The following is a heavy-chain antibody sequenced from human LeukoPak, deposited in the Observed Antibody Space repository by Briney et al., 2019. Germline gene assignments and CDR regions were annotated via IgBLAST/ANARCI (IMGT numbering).Heavy chain of an antibody. CDR2: IKQEGSEK. J-gene: IGHJ4*02. CDR3: ARDQPFGSY. V-gene: IGHV3-7*03. CDR1: GFTFSNYW. D-gene: IGHD3-10*01. Sequence: PGGSLRLSCAASGFTFSNYWMSWIRQAPGKGLEWVANIKQEGSEKNYVDSVKGRFIISRDNAKNSLYLQANSLRAEDTAVYYCARDQPFGSYWGQGTLVTVSS.